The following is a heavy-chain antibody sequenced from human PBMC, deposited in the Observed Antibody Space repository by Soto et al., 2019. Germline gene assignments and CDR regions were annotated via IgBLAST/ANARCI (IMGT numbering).Heavy chain of an antibody. CDR1: GFTFSNYA. V-gene: IGHV3-64*01. Sequence: RGPLRLSCAASGFTFSNYAIHWVRQAPGKGLEYISVISPNGRSTYYANSVKGRFTISRDNAKNSLYLQMNSLRAEDTAVYYCVHGDYWSGWFDPWGQGTLVTVSS. D-gene: IGHD4-17*01. J-gene: IGHJ5*02. CDR3: VHGDYWSGWFDP. CDR2: ISPNGRST.